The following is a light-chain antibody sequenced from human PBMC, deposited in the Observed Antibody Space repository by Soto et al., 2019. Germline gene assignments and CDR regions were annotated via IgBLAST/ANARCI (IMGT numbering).Light chain of an antibody. V-gene: IGKV1-5*01. Sequence: DIQMTQSPSTLSASVGDRVTITCRASQSIGTWLAWHQQKPGQAPKLLIYDASTLQSGVSSRFSGSGSGTDFTLTISSLQPDDFATYYCQQYNSDTWTFGQGTKVEIK. J-gene: IGKJ1*01. CDR2: DAS. CDR3: QQYNSDTWT. CDR1: QSIGTW.